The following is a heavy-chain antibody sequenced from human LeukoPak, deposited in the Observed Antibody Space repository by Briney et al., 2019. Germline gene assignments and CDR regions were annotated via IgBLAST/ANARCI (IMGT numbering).Heavy chain of an antibody. CDR1: GFTFSSYS. CDR2: IGVISGYT. Sequence: GGSLRLSCAASGFTFSSYSMNWVRQAPGKGLEWVSSIGVISGYTYYSDSLKGRLTISRDNAKKSLYLQMNSLRAEDTAVYYCATLMGGSTWYSSSREFAFDIWGQGTMVTVSS. CDR3: ATLMGGSTWYSSSREFAFDI. D-gene: IGHD6-13*01. V-gene: IGHV3-21*04. J-gene: IGHJ3*02.